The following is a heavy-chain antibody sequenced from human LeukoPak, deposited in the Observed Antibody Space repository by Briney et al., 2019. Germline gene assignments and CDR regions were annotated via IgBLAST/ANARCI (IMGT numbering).Heavy chain of an antibody. J-gene: IGHJ6*03. Sequence: ASVKVSCKASGYTFTSYYIHWVRQAPGQGLEWMGRINPNSGGTNYAQKFQGRVTMTRDTSISTAYMELSRLRSDDTAVYYCARDYSNYYYYYMDVWGKGTTVTVSS. D-gene: IGHD4-11*01. V-gene: IGHV1-2*06. CDR2: INPNSGGT. CDR1: GYTFTSYY. CDR3: ARDYSNYYYYYMDV.